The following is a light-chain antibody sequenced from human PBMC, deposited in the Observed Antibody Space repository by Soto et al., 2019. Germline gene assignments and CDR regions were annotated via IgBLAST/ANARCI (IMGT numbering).Light chain of an antibody. CDR3: AAWDDSLSGLYV. V-gene: IGLV1-47*01. Sequence: QSVLTRPPSASGTPGQSVTISCSGSSSNIGSNYVYWYQQLPGTAPKLLIYRNNQRPSGVPDRFSGSKSGTSASLAISGLRSEDEADYYCAAWDDSLSGLYVFGTGTKVTVL. J-gene: IGLJ1*01. CDR1: SSNIGSNY. CDR2: RNN.